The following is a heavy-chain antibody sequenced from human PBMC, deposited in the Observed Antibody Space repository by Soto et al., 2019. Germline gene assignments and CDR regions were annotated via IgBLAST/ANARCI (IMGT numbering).Heavy chain of an antibody. CDR1: GYDFSKHW. J-gene: IGHJ4*02. V-gene: IGHV5-51*01. CDR3: ARRNYFDY. Sequence: GESLKISCEASGYDFSKHWIAWVRQMPGKGLECMGIIRPSDSDTRYSPSFQGQVTISVDKSARTAYLQWSSLKASDTAMYYCARRNYFDYWGQGTLVTVSS. CDR2: IRPSDSDT.